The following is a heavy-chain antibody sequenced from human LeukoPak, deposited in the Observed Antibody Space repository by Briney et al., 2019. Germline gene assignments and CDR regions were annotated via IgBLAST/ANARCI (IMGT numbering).Heavy chain of an antibody. J-gene: IGHJ4*02. CDR3: ARFLIGTKFYFDY. Sequence: ASVKVSCKAFGYTFSGYYIHWVRQAPGHGLEWMGWINPNNGDTVYAQRFQGRVTMTRDTSISTAYMELSRLSFDDTAVYYCARFLIGTKFYFDYWGQGTLVTVS. D-gene: IGHD1-7*01. CDR1: GYTFSGYY. CDR2: INPNNGDT. V-gene: IGHV1-2*02.